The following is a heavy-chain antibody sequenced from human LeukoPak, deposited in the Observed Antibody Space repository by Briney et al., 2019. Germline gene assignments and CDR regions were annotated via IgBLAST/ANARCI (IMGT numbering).Heavy chain of an antibody. CDR3: ARDSGMVPVPVY. J-gene: IGHJ4*02. V-gene: IGHV3-11*04. CDR2: ISSSGSTI. CDR1: GFTFSGYY. Sequence: GGSLRLSCVASGFTFSGYYMSWIRQAPGKGLEWVSYISSSGSTIYYADSVKGRFTISRDNAKNSLYLQMNSLRAEDTAVYYCARDSGMVPVPVYWGQGTLVTVSS. D-gene: IGHD2-2*01.